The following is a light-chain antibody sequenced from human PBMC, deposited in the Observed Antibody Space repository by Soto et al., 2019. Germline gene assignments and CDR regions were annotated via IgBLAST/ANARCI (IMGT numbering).Light chain of an antibody. J-gene: IGKJ2*01. CDR3: QQSDSTPYT. CDR2: DAS. CDR1: QTISTY. V-gene: IGKV1-39*01. Sequence: DIKLTQSPSSLSASVGDRLTITCRASQTISTYLNWYQQKPGKAPRLLIYDASSLLSGVPSRFSGSGSGTDFTLTIASPQPEDFSTYYCQQSDSTPYTFGQGTKVDI.